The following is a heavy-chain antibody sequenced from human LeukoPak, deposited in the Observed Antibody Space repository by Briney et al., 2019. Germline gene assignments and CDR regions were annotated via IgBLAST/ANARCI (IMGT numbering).Heavy chain of an antibody. J-gene: IGHJ5*02. CDR1: GGSISSSSYY. V-gene: IGHV4-39*01. CDR3: ARQGDSSSWYSLNWFDP. CDR2: IYYSGST. D-gene: IGHD6-13*01. Sequence: SETLSLTCTVSGGSISSSSYYWGWIRQPPGKGLEWIGSIYYSGSTYYNPSLKSRVTISVDTSKNQFSLKLSSVTAADTAVYYCARQGDSSSWYSLNWFDPRGQGTLVTVSS.